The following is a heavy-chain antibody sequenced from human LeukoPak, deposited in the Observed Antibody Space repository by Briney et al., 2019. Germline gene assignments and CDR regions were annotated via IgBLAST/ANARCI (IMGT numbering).Heavy chain of an antibody. CDR2: IWYDGSNK. CDR1: GFTFSSYG. V-gene: IGHV3-33*01. D-gene: IGHD3-22*01. CDR3: ARDPPGLWSDSSGYYYRGMDV. Sequence: GGSLRLSCAASGFTFSSYGMHWVRQAPGKGLEWVAVIWYDGSNKYYADSVKGRFTISRDNSKNTLYLQMNSLRAEDTAVYYCARDPPGLWSDSSGYYYRGMDVWGQGTTVTVSS. J-gene: IGHJ6*02.